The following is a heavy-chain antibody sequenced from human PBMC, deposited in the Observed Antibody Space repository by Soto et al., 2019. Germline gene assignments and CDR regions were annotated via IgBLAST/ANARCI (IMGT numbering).Heavy chain of an antibody. Sequence: PSETLSLTCAVSGGSISSDNWWSWVRQPPGKGLEWIGEMYHSGNTNYNPSLKSRVTISVDKSKTQFSIKMTSVTAADTALYYCARASASGMLRGGIINWGQGTQVTVSS. CDR3: ARASASGMLRGGIIN. CDR2: MYHSGNT. D-gene: IGHD3-10*01. CDR1: GGSISSDNW. V-gene: IGHV4-4*02. J-gene: IGHJ4*02.